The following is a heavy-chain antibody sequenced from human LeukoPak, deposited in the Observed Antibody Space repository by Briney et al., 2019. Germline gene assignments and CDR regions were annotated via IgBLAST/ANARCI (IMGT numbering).Heavy chain of an antibody. Sequence: SETLSLTCTVSGGSISSYYWGWIRQPPGKGLEWIGSIYHSGSTYYNPSLKSRVTISVDTSKNQFSLKLSSVTAADTAVYYCARDRGSGSYDYWGQGTLVTVSS. CDR3: ARDRGSGSYDY. V-gene: IGHV4-38-2*02. D-gene: IGHD1-26*01. J-gene: IGHJ4*02. CDR2: IYHSGST. CDR1: GGSISSYY.